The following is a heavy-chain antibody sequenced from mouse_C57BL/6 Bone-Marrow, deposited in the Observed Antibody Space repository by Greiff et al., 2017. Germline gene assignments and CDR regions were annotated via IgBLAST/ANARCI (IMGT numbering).Heavy chain of an antibody. D-gene: IGHD2-3*01. CDR2: IYPRDGST. J-gene: IGHJ3*01. Sequence: VKLVESGPELVKPGASVKLSCKASGYTFTSYAINWVKQRPGQGLEWIGWIYPRDGSTKYNEKFKGTATLTVDTSSSTAYMELHSLTSEDSAVYFCARSRWFPFAYWGQGTLVTVSA. CDR3: ARSRWFPFAY. V-gene: IGHV1-85*01. CDR1: GYTFTSYA.